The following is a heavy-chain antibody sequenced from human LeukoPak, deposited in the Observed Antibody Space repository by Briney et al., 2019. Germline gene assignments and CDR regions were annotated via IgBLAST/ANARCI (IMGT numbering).Heavy chain of an antibody. CDR3: ARDIVATYYYGMDV. Sequence: GGPLRLSCAASGFTFSSYSMNWVRQAPGKGLEWVSSISSSSSYIYYADSVKGRFTISRDNAKNSLYLQMNSLRAEDTAVYYCARDIVATYYYGMDVWGQGTMVTVSS. V-gene: IGHV3-21*01. D-gene: IGHD5-12*01. CDR1: GFTFSSYS. CDR2: ISSSSSYI. J-gene: IGHJ6*02.